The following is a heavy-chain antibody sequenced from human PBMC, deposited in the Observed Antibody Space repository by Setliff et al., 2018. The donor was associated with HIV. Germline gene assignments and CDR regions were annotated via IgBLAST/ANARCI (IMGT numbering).Heavy chain of an antibody. D-gene: IGHD1-7*01. CDR1: GFTFSSHW. Sequence: GSLRLSCAAPGFTFSSHWMAWVRQAPGKGLEWVANIMQDGSEKFYVDSVMGRFTISRDNAENSLYLQMNSLRVADTAVYYCARDLWNYGIDSWGQGTLVTVSS. V-gene: IGHV3-7*03. CDR2: IMQDGSEK. CDR3: ARDLWNYGIDS. J-gene: IGHJ5*01.